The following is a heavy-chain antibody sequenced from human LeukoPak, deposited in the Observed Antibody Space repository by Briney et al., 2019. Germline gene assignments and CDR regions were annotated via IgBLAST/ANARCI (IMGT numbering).Heavy chain of an antibody. CDR1: GDSVSSNRAA. D-gene: IGHD2-2*01. CDR3: ALGYCSSSSCYWFDP. Sequence: SQTLSLTCAISGDSVSSNRAALNWIRQSPSRGLDWLGRTYYRSKWYNDYAVSVKSRITINPDTSKNQFSLQLNSVTPEDTAVYYCALGYCSSSSCYWFDPWGQGTLVTVSS. J-gene: IGHJ5*02. CDR2: TYYRSKWYN. V-gene: IGHV6-1*01.